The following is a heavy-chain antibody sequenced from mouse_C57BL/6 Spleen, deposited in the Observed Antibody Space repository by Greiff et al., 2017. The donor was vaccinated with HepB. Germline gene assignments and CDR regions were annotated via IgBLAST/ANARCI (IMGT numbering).Heavy chain of an antibody. V-gene: IGHV5-9-1*02. CDR3: TRGLLRTYAMDY. D-gene: IGHD2-3*01. Sequence: EVNVVESGEGLVKPGGSLKLSCAASGFTFSSYAMSWVRQTPEKRLEWVAYISSGGDYIYYADTVKGRFTISRDNARNTLYLQMSSLKSEDTAMYYCTRGLLRTYAMDYWGQGTSVTVSS. J-gene: IGHJ4*01. CDR1: GFTFSSYA. CDR2: ISSGGDYI.